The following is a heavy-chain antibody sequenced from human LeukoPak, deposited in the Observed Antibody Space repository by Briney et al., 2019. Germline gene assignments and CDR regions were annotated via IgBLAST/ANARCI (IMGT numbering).Heavy chain of an antibody. J-gene: IGHJ5*02. CDR2: INHSGST. CDR1: GGSFSGYY. CDR3: ARVAYYDFWSGYYMVNWFDP. D-gene: IGHD3-3*01. V-gene: IGHV4-34*01. Sequence: SETLSLTCAVYGGSFSGYYWSWIRQPPGKGLEWIGEINHSGSTNYNPSLKSRVTISVDTSKNQFSLKLSSVTAADTAVYYCARVAYYDFWSGYYMVNWFDPWGQGILVTVSS.